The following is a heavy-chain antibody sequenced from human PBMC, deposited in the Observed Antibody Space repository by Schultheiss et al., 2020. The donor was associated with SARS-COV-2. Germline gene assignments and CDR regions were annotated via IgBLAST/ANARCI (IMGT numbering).Heavy chain of an antibody. CDR1: GFTFSSYG. CDR3: ARDPYYYGSGSYGDY. V-gene: IGHV3-23*01. Sequence: GESLKISCAASGFTFSSYGMHWVRQAPGKGLEWVSAISGSGGSTYYADSVKGRFTISRDNSKNTLYLQMNSLRAEDTALYYCARDPYYYGSGSYGDYWGQGTLVTVSS. D-gene: IGHD3-10*01. CDR2: ISGSGGST. J-gene: IGHJ4*02.